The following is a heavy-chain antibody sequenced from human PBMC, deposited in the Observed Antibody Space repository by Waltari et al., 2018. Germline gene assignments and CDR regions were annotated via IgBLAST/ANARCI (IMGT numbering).Heavy chain of an antibody. Sequence: EVQLVESGGGLVQPGGSLRLSCAAPGFTFSSYWMSWVRQAPGKGLEWVANIKQDGSEKYYVDSVKGRFTISRDNAKNSLYLQMNSLRAEDTAVYYCARGGGAAGTFGYWGQGTLVTVSS. D-gene: IGHD6-13*01. CDR1: GFTFSSYW. V-gene: IGHV3-7*01. CDR2: IKQDGSEK. J-gene: IGHJ4*02. CDR3: ARGGGAAGTFGY.